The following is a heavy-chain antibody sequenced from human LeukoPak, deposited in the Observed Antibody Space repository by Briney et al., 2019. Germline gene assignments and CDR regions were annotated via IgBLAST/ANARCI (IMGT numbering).Heavy chain of an antibody. CDR2: INPNSGGT. Sequence: ASVKVSRKASGYTFTGYYMHWVRQAPGQGLEWMGWINPNSGGTNYAQKFQGWVTMTRDTSISTAYMELSRLRSDDTAVYYCARADGYCSGGSCYPFDYWGQGTRVTVSS. J-gene: IGHJ4*02. V-gene: IGHV1-2*04. CDR3: ARADGYCSGGSCYPFDY. CDR1: GYTFTGYY. D-gene: IGHD2-15*01.